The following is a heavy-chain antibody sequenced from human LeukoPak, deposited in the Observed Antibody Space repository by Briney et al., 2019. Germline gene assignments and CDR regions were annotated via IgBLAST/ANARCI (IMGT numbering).Heavy chain of an antibody. CDR3: AKGSAGGRPYYFDY. CDR1: GVTLSSYA. J-gene: IGHJ4*02. D-gene: IGHD2-8*02. CDR2: ITDTGGST. V-gene: IGHV3-23*01. Sequence: PGGSLRLSCAASGVTLSSYAMSWVRQAPGKGLEWVPAITDTGGSTYYADSVKGRFTISRDNSKNTLYLQMSSLRAEDTAVYYCAKGSAGGRPYYFDYWGQGTLVTVSS.